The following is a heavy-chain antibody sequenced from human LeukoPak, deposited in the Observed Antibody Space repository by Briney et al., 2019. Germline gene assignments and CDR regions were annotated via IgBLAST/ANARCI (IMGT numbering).Heavy chain of an antibody. J-gene: IGHJ3*02. Sequence: SETLSLTCAVYGGSFSGYYWSWIRQPPGKGLEWIGEINHSGSTNYNPSLKSRVTISVDTSKNQFSLKLSSVTAADTAVYYCARDPVDAFDIWGQGTMVTVSS. CDR2: INHSGST. CDR1: GGSFSGYY. V-gene: IGHV4-34*01. CDR3: ARDPVDAFDI.